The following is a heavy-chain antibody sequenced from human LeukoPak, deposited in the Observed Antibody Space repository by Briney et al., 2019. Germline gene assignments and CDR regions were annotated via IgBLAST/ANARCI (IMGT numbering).Heavy chain of an antibody. CDR2: ISTNTGNP. J-gene: IGHJ4*02. CDR1: GYTFTGYS. Sequence: ASVKVSCKASGYTFTGYSMNWLRQGPGQGLEWMGWISTNTGNPTYAQGFTGRFVFSLDTSVSTAYLQINSLKAEDTAVYYCARDAATINFDSWGQGTLVTVSS. D-gene: IGHD5-24*01. V-gene: IGHV7-4-1*02. CDR3: ARDAATINFDS.